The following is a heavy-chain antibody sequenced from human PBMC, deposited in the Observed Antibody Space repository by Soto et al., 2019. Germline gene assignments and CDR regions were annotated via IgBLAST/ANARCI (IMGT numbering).Heavy chain of an antibody. CDR1: GFTFSTYA. Sequence: EVQLLASGGGLVQPGGSLRLSCAASGFTFSTYAMNWVRQAPGKGLEWVSGISGSGDSTYYADSVKGRFTVSRDNSNNTLYLQMPSLTAESTAVFYCAKEGSSGWSLDYWGQGPRVTVSS. V-gene: IGHV3-23*01. CDR2: ISGSGDST. D-gene: IGHD6-19*01. CDR3: AKEGSSGWSLDY. J-gene: IGHJ4*02.